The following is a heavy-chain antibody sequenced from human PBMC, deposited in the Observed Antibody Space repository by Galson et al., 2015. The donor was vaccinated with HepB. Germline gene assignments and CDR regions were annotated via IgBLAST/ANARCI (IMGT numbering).Heavy chain of an antibody. CDR2: ISGSGGST. V-gene: IGHV3-23*01. CDR1: GFTFSSYA. CDR3: AKDGIRGVMVVYYGMDV. Sequence: SLRLSCAASGFTFSSYAMSWVRQAPGKGLEWVSAISGSGGSTYYADSVKGRFTISRDNSKNTLYLQMNSLRAEDTAVYYCAKDGIRGVMVVYYGMDVWGQGTTVTVSS. J-gene: IGHJ6*02. D-gene: IGHD3-10*01.